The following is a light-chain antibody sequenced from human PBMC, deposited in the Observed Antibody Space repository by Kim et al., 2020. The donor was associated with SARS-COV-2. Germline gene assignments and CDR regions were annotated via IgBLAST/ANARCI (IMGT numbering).Light chain of an antibody. V-gene: IGKV3-15*01. J-gene: IGKJ2*01. CDR1: QNIRDN. CDR2: DAS. Sequence: LSLSPGERATLSCRASQNIRDNLAWYQQKPGQAPRLLIYDASTRATDIPARFSGSGSGTEFTLTISSLQSEDCALYYCQQYNDWRTFGQGTKLEIK. CDR3: QQYNDWRT.